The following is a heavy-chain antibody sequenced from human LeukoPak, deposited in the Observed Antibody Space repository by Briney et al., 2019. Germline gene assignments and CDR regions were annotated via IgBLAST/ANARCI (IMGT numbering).Heavy chain of an antibody. CDR3: ARDLLAMVRGVIIGAVGY. D-gene: IGHD3-10*01. CDR1: GYTFTGYY. V-gene: IGHV1-2*02. CDR2: INPNSGGT. J-gene: IGHJ4*02. Sequence: GASVKVSCKASGYTFTGYYMHWVRQAPGQALEWMGWINPNSGGTNYAQKFQGRVTMTRDTSISTAYMELSRLRSDDTAVYYCARDLLAMVRGVIIGAVGYWGQGTLVTVSS.